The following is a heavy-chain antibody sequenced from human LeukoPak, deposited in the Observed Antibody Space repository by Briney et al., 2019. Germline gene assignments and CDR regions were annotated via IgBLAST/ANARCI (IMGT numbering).Heavy chain of an antibody. J-gene: IGHJ1*01. V-gene: IGHV3-48*03. CDR3: ARGTALHSATYS. CDR2: ISSSGNTI. Sequence: GGSLRLSCAASGFTLITSEMNWVRQAPGKGLEWVSYISSSGNTIYYADSLKGRFTISRDNVKNSLYLHMNSLRAEDTAVYYCARGTALHSATYSWGQGTLVTVSS. CDR1: GFTLITSE. D-gene: IGHD1-26*01.